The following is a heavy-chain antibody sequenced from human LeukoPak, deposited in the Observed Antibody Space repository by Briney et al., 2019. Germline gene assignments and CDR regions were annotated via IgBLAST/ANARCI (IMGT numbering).Heavy chain of an antibody. D-gene: IGHD3-22*01. CDR3: ARDSSGYDY. CDR2: ISSNGGST. J-gene: IGHJ4*02. Sequence: VGSLRLSCAASGFTFSSYAMHWVRQAPGKGLEYVSAISSNGGSTYYANSVKGRFTISRDNSKNTLYLQMGSLRAEDMAVYYCARDSSGYDYWGQGTLVTVSS. CDR1: GFTFSSYA. V-gene: IGHV3-64*01.